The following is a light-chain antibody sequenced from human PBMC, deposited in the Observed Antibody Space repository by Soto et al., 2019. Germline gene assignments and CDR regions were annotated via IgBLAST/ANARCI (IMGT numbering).Light chain of an antibody. CDR2: DAS. J-gene: IGKJ1*01. V-gene: IGKV1-5*01. CDR1: QSISSW. Sequence: DIHMTQSPSTLSASVGYRFTITCRASQSISSWLAWYQQKPGKAPKLLIYDASNLESGVPSRLSGGGSGTDFSLTISSLKPDDSATYYCQQYNYFWAFGQGTKVDIK. CDR3: QQYNYFWA.